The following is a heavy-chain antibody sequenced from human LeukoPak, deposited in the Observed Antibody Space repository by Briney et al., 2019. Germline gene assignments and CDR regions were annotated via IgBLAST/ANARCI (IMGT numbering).Heavy chain of an antibody. CDR3: ARDWGGNPEDGWFDP. V-gene: IGHV3-30*04. D-gene: IGHD3-16*01. J-gene: IGHJ5*02. CDR1: GFTFSSYA. CDR2: ISYGGSNK. Sequence: GGSLRLSCAASGFTFSSYAMHWVRQAPGKGLEWVAVISYGGSNKYYADSVKGRFTISRDNSKNTLYLQMNSLRAEDTAVYYCARDWGGNPEDGWFDPWGQGTLVTVSS.